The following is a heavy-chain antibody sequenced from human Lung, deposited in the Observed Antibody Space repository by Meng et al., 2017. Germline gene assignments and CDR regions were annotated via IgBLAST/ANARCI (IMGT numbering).Heavy chain of an antibody. Sequence: QVQLVQSGAEVKKPGVSLKLSCETSGFTFTTYFMHWLRQAPGQGLQWMGLFNPNGDVTTYSPMFQGRITLTGDTSTSTLYMELSSLTSDDTAVYYCAREMPMTCYFDQWGQGTLVTVSS. CDR2: FNPNGDVT. V-gene: IGHV1-46*01. J-gene: IGHJ4*03. CDR1: GFTFTTYF. CDR3: AREMPMTCYFDQ. D-gene: IGHD3-22*01.